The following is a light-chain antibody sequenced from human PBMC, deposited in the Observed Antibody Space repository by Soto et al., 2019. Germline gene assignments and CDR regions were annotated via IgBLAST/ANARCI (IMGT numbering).Light chain of an antibody. Sequence: DIQLTQSPPSLSASVGARAPITCRASYSISNYLNWYPHRPGKAPDLLIYAASTLQSGVPSRFSGSESGTEFTLTISSLQPEDSATYYCQQSYSTPITFGQGTRLEIK. CDR2: AAS. CDR3: QQSYSTPIT. V-gene: IGKV1-39*01. J-gene: IGKJ5*01. CDR1: YSISNY.